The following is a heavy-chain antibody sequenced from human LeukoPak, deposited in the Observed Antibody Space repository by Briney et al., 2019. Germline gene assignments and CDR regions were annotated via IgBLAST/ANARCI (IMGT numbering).Heavy chain of an antibody. CDR1: GFTFSDYY. J-gene: IGHJ4*02. CDR3: ARDRSGLGPLDY. D-gene: IGHD5-12*01. Sequence: PGGSLRLSCAASGFTFSDYYMNWIRQAPGKGLEWVSYITSSGSTIYYADSVKVRFTISRDNAKNSLYLEMNSLRAEDTAVYYRARDRSGLGPLDYWGPGTLVTVSS. V-gene: IGHV3-11*04. CDR2: ITSSGSTI.